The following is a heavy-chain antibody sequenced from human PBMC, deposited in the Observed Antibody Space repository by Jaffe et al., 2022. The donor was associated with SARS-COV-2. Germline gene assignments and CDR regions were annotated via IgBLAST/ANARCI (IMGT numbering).Heavy chain of an antibody. CDR1: GFTFSSYG. V-gene: IGHV3-30*18. CDR2: ISYDGSNK. Sequence: QVQLVESGGGVVQPGRSLRLSCAASGFTFSSYGMHWVRQAPGKGLEWVAVISYDGSNKYYADSVKGRFTISRDNSKNTLYLQMNSLRAEDTAVYYCAKDLDISGSSGPYYYYGMDVWGQGTTVTVSS. CDR3: AKDLDISGSSGPYYYYGMDV. J-gene: IGHJ6*02. D-gene: IGHD6-19*01.